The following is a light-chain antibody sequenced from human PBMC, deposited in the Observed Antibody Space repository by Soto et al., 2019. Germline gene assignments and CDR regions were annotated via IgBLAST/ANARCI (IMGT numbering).Light chain of an antibody. CDR1: QSIINS. CDR2: DSS. Sequence: ILLTQSPVTLSLSPGERATLSCRASQSIINSLAWYQEKPGQAPRLLIYDSSNRATGIPPRFSGSGSGTAFTLTISSLEPEDFAVYYCQQRNTWPPPTFGGGTRVEI. V-gene: IGKV3-11*01. CDR3: QQRNTWPPPT. J-gene: IGKJ4*01.